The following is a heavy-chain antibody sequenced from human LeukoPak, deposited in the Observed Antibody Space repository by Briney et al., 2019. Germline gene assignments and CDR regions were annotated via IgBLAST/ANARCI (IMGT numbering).Heavy chain of an antibody. CDR3: ARDAYDSSGYYPLDY. D-gene: IGHD3-22*01. J-gene: IGHJ4*02. V-gene: IGHV3-53*01. CDR1: GFTVSSNY. CDR2: IYSGGST. Sequence: GGSLRLSCAASGFTVSSNYMGWVRQAPGKGLEWVSVIYSGGSTYYADSVKGRFTISRDNSKNTLYLQMNSLRAEDTAVYYCARDAYDSSGYYPLDYWGQGALVTVSS.